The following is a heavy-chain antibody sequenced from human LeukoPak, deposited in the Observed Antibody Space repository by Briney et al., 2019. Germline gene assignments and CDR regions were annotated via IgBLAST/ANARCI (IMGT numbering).Heavy chain of an antibody. Sequence: PGGSLRLSCAASGFTVSSNYMSWVRQAPGKGLEWVSVIYSGGSTYYADSVKGRFTIPRDNSKNTLYLQMNSLRAEDTAVYYCARGRGYSYGYVGFAFDIWGQGTMVTVSS. CDR1: GFTVSSNY. J-gene: IGHJ3*02. D-gene: IGHD5-18*01. V-gene: IGHV3-53*01. CDR3: ARGRGYSYGYVGFAFDI. CDR2: IYSGGST.